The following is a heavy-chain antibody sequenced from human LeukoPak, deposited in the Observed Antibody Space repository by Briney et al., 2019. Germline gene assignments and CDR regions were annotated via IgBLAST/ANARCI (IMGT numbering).Heavy chain of an antibody. CDR1: GFTFNSYA. Sequence: GGSLRLSCAASGFTFNSYAMSWVRQAPGKGLEWVSGIIDSGYSTYYANSVKVRFTISKDNSNNTLYLQMKSLRAGETAVYYCAKLGGHPLHNCYVGVWGQGTLVTVSS. D-gene: IGHD2-21*01. CDR3: AKLGGHPLHNCYVGV. CDR2: IIDSGYST. J-gene: IGHJ4*02. V-gene: IGHV3-23*01.